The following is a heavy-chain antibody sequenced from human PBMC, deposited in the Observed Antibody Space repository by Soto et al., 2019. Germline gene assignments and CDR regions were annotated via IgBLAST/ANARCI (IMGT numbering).Heavy chain of an antibody. J-gene: IGHJ5*02. V-gene: IGHV4-39*01. Sequence: SETLSLTCSVSGGSIGSSSYYFGWIRQPPGKGLEWIGSLYYTGTTNYNSSLKSRVTISADKSQNQFSLRLSSVTAADTAVYYCGAYCSRTHCYEWFDPWGQGTLVTVSS. CDR2: LYYTGTT. CDR3: GAYCSRTHCYEWFDP. D-gene: IGHD2-2*01. CDR1: GGSIGSSSYY.